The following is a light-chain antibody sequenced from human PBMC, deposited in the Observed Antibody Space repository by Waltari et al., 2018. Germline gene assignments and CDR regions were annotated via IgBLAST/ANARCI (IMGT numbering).Light chain of an antibody. Sequence: DIQMTQSPSSLSASVGDTVTITCRASQSISSWLDWYQQKPGKAPKLLIYKASTLQSGVPSRFSGSGSGTGFTLIISSLQPEDFATYYCLQYSSSPWTFGQGTKVEIK. V-gene: IGKV1-12*01. CDR3: LQYSSSPWT. J-gene: IGKJ1*01. CDR2: KAS. CDR1: QSISSW.